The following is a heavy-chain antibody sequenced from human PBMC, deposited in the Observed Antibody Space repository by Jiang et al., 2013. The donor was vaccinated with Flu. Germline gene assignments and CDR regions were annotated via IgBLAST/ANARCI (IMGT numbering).Heavy chain of an antibody. Sequence: GSGLVKPSETLSLTCTVSGGSISSYYWSWIRQPPGKGLEWIGYIYYSGSTNYNPSLKSRVTISVDTSKNQFSLKLSSVTAADTAVYYCARRGILWPHGASSSVWEIHYYYGMDAWGKGTTVTVS. J-gene: IGHJ6*04. D-gene: IGHD3-22*01. CDR2: IYYSGST. CDR1: GGSISSYY. V-gene: IGHV4-59*08. CDR3: ARRGILWPHGASSSVWEIHYYYGMDA.